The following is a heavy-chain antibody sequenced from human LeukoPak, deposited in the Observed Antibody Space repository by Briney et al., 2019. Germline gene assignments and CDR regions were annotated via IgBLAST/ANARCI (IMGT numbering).Heavy chain of an antibody. CDR2: IYTSGST. Sequence: SETLSLTCTVSGGSISSYYWSWIRQPAGKGLEWIGRIYTSGSTNYNPSLKSRVTMSVDTSKNQFSLKLSSVTAADTAVYYCAREVVATIGVDYYYGMDVWGKGTTVTVSS. J-gene: IGHJ6*04. D-gene: IGHD5-12*01. CDR1: GGSISSYY. V-gene: IGHV4-4*07. CDR3: AREVVATIGVDYYYGMDV.